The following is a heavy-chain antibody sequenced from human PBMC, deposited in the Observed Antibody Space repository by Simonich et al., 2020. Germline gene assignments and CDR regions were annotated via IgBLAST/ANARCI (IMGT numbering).Heavy chain of an antibody. CDR2: IHYSGGT. CDR1: GGSISSGGYY. CDR3: ARVERTTDGHYYFDY. D-gene: IGHD4-4*01. J-gene: IGHJ4*02. V-gene: IGHV4-31*01. Sequence: QVQLQESGPGLVKPSQTLSLTCTVSGGSISSGGYYWSWIRQHPGKGLEVIWDIHYSGGTDHNPSLKSLVTIAVDTSKNQFSLKLSSVAAADTGGDYWARVERTTDGHYYFDYWGQGTLVTVSS.